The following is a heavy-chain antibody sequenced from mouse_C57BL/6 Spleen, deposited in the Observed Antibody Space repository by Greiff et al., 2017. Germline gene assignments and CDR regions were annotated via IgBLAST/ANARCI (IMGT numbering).Heavy chain of an antibody. D-gene: IGHD1-1*01. Sequence: EVQLQQSGPVLVKPGASVKMSCKASGYTFTDYHMNWVKQSHGKSLEWIGVINPYNGGTSYNQKFKGKATLTVDKSSSTAYMELNSLTSEDSAVYYCARRYYGFYAMDYWGQGTSVTVSS. V-gene: IGHV1-19*01. CDR1: GYTFTDYH. J-gene: IGHJ4*01. CDR3: ARRYYGFYAMDY. CDR2: INPYNGGT.